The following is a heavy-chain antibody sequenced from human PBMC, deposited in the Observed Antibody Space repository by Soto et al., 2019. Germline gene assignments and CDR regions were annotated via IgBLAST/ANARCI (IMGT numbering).Heavy chain of an antibody. CDR3: ARVTTRNSPLRYYCYGMDV. Sequence: PSETLSLTCTVSGGSISSSSYYWGWIRQPPGKGLEWIGSIYYSGSTYYNPSLKSRVTISVDTSKNQFSLKLSSVTAADTAVYYCARVTTRNSPLRYYCYGMDVWGQGTTVTVSS. CDR1: GGSISSSSYY. J-gene: IGHJ6*02. CDR2: IYYSGST. D-gene: IGHD2-21*02. V-gene: IGHV4-39*01.